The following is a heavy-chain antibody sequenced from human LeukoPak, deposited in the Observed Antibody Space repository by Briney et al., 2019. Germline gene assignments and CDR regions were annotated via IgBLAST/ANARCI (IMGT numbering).Heavy chain of an antibody. CDR1: GYTFTSYG. CDR2: MNPNSGNT. Sequence: ASVTVSCKASGYTFTSYGISWVRQATGQGLEWMGWMNPNSGNTGYAQKFQGRVTMTRNTSISTAYMELSSLRSEDTAVYYCARGSGGDFPYYYYYYMDVWGKGTTVTISS. V-gene: IGHV1-8*02. CDR3: ARGSGGDFPYYYYYYMDV. D-gene: IGHD2-21*02. J-gene: IGHJ6*03.